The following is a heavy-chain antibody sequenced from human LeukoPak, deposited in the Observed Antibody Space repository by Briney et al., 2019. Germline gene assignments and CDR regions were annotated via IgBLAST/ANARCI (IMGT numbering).Heavy chain of an antibody. J-gene: IGHJ4*02. V-gene: IGHV3-64D*09. CDR1: GFTFSSYA. D-gene: IGHD1-14*01. CDR2: ISSNGGST. Sequence: GGSLRLSCSASGFTFSSYAMHWVRQAPGKGLEYVSAISSNGGSTYYADSVKGRFTISRDNSKKTLYLQMSSLRAEDTAVYYCVKPQPGGGFDYWGQGTLVTVSS. CDR3: VKPQPGGGFDY.